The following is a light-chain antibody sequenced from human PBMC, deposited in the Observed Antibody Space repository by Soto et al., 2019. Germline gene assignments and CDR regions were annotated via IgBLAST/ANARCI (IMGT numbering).Light chain of an antibody. CDR1: HIGSKS. Sequence: SYELTQPPSVSVAPGQTATITCGEKHIGSKSVQWYQQKPGQAPILVVYDDSDRPSGIPERFSGSNSGNTATLSVSRVEAGDEADYYCQVWDFTSDHAAFGGGTKLTVL. J-gene: IGLJ2*01. CDR3: QVWDFTSDHAA. V-gene: IGLV3-21*02. CDR2: DDS.